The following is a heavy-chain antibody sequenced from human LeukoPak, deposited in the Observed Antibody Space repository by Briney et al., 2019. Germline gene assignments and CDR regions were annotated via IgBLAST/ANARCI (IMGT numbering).Heavy chain of an antibody. J-gene: IGHJ3*02. CDR2: YHYSESN. Sequence: SETLSLTCTVSGGSISSYFWSWIRQAPRKGLEWIAYYHYSESNNYNPSLKSRVTISVDTSKNQFSLMLSSVTAADTAVYYCARDRRWEQLHAFDIWGQGTMVTVSS. CDR1: GGSISSYF. CDR3: ARDRRWEQLHAFDI. D-gene: IGHD1-26*01. V-gene: IGHV4-59*01.